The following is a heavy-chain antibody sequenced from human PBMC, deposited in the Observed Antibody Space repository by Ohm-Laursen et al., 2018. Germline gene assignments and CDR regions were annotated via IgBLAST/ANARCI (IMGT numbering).Heavy chain of an antibody. CDR1: GFTFSSYG. CDR3: AKERLPQRANALDI. D-gene: IGHD2-15*01. J-gene: IGHJ3*02. Sequence: SLRLSCAASGFTFSSYGMNWVRQAPGKGLEWVAVISYDGKKQYYGDSVRGRFTISRDNSKNTLYLQMNSLSAEDTAVYYCAKERLPQRANALDIWGHGTMATVSS. CDR2: ISYDGKKQ. V-gene: IGHV3-30*18.